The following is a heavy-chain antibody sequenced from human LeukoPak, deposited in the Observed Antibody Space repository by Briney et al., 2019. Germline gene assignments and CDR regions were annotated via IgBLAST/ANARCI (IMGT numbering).Heavy chain of an antibody. CDR1: GGSISSGSYY. D-gene: IGHD3-22*01. CDR3: ARDGSKTYYCDR. J-gene: IGHJ4*02. V-gene: IGHV4-61*02. Sequence: PSETLSLTCTVSGGSISSGSYYWSWIRQPAGKGLEWIGRIYTSGSTNYNPSLKSRVTISVDTSKNQFSLKLSSVTAADTAVYYCARDGSKTYYCDRWGQGTLVTVSS. CDR2: IYTSGST.